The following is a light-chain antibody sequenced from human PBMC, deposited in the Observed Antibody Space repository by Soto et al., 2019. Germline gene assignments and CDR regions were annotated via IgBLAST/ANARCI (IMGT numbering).Light chain of an antibody. CDR3: QQYGSTHVT. Sequence: ESAFTQSPDTLSLSPGERATPSCRASHSVSSRYLAWYQQKPGQAPRLLIYGASSRATGIPDRFSGSGSGTDFTLTISRLEPEDFAGYYCQQYGSTHVTFGQGTKVDIK. V-gene: IGKV3-20*01. J-gene: IGKJ1*01. CDR2: GAS. CDR1: HSVSSRY.